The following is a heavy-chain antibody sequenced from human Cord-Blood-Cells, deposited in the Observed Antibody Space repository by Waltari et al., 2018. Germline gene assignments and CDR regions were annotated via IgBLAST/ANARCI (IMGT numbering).Heavy chain of an antibody. CDR2: IKSKTDGGTT. J-gene: IGHJ6*02. D-gene: IGHD6-13*01. Sequence: EVQLVESGGGLVKPGGSLRLSCAASGFTFSNAWMSWVRQAPGKGREWVGRIKSKTDGGTTDYAAPVKGRFTISRDDSKNTLYLQMNSLKTEDTAVYYCTTAPSGSSWYYYYGMDVWGQGTTVTVSS. CDR1: GFTFSNAW. V-gene: IGHV3-15*01. CDR3: TTAPSGSSWYYYYGMDV.